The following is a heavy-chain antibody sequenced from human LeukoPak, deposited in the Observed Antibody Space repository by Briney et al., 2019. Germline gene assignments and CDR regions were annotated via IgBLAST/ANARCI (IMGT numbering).Heavy chain of an antibody. CDR2: IYSGGST. D-gene: IGHD3-3*02. Sequence: GGSLRLSCAASGFTVSSNYMSWVRQAPGKGLEWGSVIYSGGSTYYADSVKGRFTISRDNSKNTLYLQMNSLRAEDTAVYYCARAFRTFGVVPPDYWGQGTLVSVSS. V-gene: IGHV3-66*02. CDR1: GFTVSSNY. CDR3: ARAFRTFGVVPPDY. J-gene: IGHJ4*02.